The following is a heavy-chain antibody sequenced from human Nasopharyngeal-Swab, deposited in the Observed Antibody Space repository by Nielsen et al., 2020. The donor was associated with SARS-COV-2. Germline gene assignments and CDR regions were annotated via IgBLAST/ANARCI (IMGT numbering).Heavy chain of an antibody. CDR2: ISGSGGST. Sequence: VRQMSGTWLAWVSAISGSGGSTYYSDSVKGRFTISRDNSKNTLYLQMNSLRAEDTAVYYCAKGGYCSGGSCYEAGYWGQGTLVTVSS. V-gene: IGHV3-23*01. D-gene: IGHD2-15*01. CDR3: AKGGYCSGGSCYEAGY. J-gene: IGHJ4*02.